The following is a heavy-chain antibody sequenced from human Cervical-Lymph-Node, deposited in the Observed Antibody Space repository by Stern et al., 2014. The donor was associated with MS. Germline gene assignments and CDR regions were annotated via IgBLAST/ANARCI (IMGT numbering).Heavy chain of an antibody. J-gene: IGHJ5*02. CDR1: GDSVNTGGFF. CDR2: VYSSGAT. D-gene: IGHD3-3*01. V-gene: IGHV4-61*08. Sequence: QVQLVESGPGLVKPSETLSLSCTVSGDSVNTGGFFWTWIRQSPREGLQWIGYVYSSGATNYNPSFQSRVTISVDTSKNQSSLTLRSVTAADTAVYSCTREGDFLAGSCFAPGGQGFPVTVPS. CDR3: TREGDFLAGSCFAP.